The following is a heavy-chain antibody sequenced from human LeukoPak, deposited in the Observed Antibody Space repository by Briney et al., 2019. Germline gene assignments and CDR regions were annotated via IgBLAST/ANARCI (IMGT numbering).Heavy chain of an antibody. CDR3: TTGIVVVPAAMSYYGMDV. CDR2: ISAGGDLT. D-gene: IGHD2-2*01. Sequence: PGGSLRLSCAVSGFIFKDFPMTWVRQAPGKGLEWLSAISAGGDLTFHADSLKGRFTISRDNSKNTLYLQMNSLKTEDTAVYYCTTGIVVVPAAMSYYGMDVWGQGTTVTVSS. J-gene: IGHJ6*02. CDR1: GFIFKDFP. V-gene: IGHV3-23*01.